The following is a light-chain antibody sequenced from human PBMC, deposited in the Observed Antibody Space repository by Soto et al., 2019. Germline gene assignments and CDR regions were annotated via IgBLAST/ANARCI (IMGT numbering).Light chain of an antibody. CDR3: QHYGSSPIT. CDR2: AAS. J-gene: IGKJ5*01. V-gene: IGKV1-39*01. CDR1: QDISSS. Sequence: DIQMTQSPSSLSASIGDRVTISCRASQDISSSLNWYQHKSGKAPKLLIYAASGLHSGVPSRFSGSGSGTDFTLTISSLQPEDFAVYYCQHYGSSPITFGQGTRLEIK.